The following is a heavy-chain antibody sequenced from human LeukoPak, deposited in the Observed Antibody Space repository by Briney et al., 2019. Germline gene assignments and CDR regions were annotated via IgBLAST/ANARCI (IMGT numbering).Heavy chain of an antibody. Sequence: SETLSLTCTVSSGSISTSNYYWGWVRQPPGKALEWIGNIFYSGSTYYSPSLKSRVTISLDTSRNQFSLKLSSVTAADTAVYYCARDRGSSWTVDAFDIWGQGTMVTVSS. D-gene: IGHD6-13*01. J-gene: IGHJ3*02. CDR3: ARDRGSSWTVDAFDI. V-gene: IGHV4-39*07. CDR1: SGSISTSNYY. CDR2: IFYSGST.